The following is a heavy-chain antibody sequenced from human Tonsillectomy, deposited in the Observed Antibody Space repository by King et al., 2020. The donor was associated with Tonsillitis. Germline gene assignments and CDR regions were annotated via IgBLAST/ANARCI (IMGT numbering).Heavy chain of an antibody. CDR2: IYYTGNT. CDR1: GGSIGSSTYY. J-gene: IGHJ4*02. V-gene: IGHV4-39*01. Sequence: QVQLQESGPGLVKPSETLSLTCTVSGGSIGSSTYYWGWIRQPPGKGLEWIGTIYYTGNTYYNPSLRSRLTISIDTSKNQFSLKLTSVTAADTAVYYCARHEPVEVTTAIGYWGQGTLVTVSS. CDR3: ARHEPVEVTTAIGY. D-gene: IGHD2-2*02.